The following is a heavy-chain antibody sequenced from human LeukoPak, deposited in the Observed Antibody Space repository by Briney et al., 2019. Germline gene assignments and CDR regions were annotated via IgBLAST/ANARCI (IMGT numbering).Heavy chain of an antibody. CDR2: IWYDGSNK. V-gene: IGHV3-33*01. Sequence: PGRSLRLSCAASGFTFSSYGMHWVRQAPGKGLEWVAVIWYDGSNKYYADFVKGRFTISRDNSKNTLYLQMNSLRAEDTAVYYCARGYLVSRDAFDIWGQGTMVTVSS. CDR3: ARGYLVSRDAFDI. J-gene: IGHJ3*02. D-gene: IGHD3-22*01. CDR1: GFTFSSYG.